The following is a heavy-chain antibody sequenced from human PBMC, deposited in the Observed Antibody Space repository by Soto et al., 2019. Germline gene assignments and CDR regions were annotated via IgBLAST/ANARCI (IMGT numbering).Heavy chain of an antibody. CDR1: GGSISSGDYY. J-gene: IGHJ4*02. V-gene: IGHV4-30-4*01. Sequence: ASETLSLTCTVSGGSISSGDYYWSWVRQPPGKGLEWIGYIYYSGSTHYNPSLKSRLTMSVDTSKNQFSLKLSSVTVADTAVYYCTRVGYYYDMRYWGQGTLATVSS. D-gene: IGHD3-22*01. CDR3: TRVGYYYDMRY. CDR2: IYYSGST.